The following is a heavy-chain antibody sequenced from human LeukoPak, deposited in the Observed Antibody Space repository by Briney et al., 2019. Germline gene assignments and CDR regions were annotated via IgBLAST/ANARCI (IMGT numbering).Heavy chain of an antibody. Sequence: SETLSLTCTVSGGSISSYYWSWIRQPPGKGLEWIGEINHSGSTNYNPSLKSRVTISVDTSKNQFSLKLSSVTAADTAVYYCARGRGYRVYFDYWGQGTLVTVSS. D-gene: IGHD6-13*01. V-gene: IGHV4-34*01. J-gene: IGHJ4*02. CDR3: ARGRGYRVYFDY. CDR2: INHSGST. CDR1: GGSISSYY.